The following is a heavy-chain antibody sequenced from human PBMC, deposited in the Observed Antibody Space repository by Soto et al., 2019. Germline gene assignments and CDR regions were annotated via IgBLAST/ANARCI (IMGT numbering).Heavy chain of an antibody. D-gene: IGHD6-6*01. J-gene: IGHJ5*02. CDR2: MYYSGSA. CDR3: AREGYSNSSAGWFDP. V-gene: IGHV4-61*01. CDR1: GGSGNSLTYH. Sequence: ASGTPSPTCIFPGGSGNSLTYHWSWVRPPPGNGLEWIGYMYYSGSATYHPSLKSRATISLDTSTNQVSLKLRSVTAADTGVYYCAREGYSNSSAGWFDPWGQGTLVTVSS.